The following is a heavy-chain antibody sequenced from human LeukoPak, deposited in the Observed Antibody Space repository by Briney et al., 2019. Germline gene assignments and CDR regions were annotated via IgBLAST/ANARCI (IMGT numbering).Heavy chain of an antibody. CDR1: GLTFSRHW. Sequence: GGSLRLSCAASGLTFSRHWMSWVRQAPGKGLEWVADIKQGGNEKNYLDSVKGRFTISRDDAKNSLYLQMNSLRAEDTAVYYCARGITMVRGVIGNWFDPWGQGTLVTVSS. D-gene: IGHD3-10*01. CDR3: ARGITMVRGVIGNWFDP. V-gene: IGHV3-7*04. J-gene: IGHJ5*02. CDR2: IKQGGNEK.